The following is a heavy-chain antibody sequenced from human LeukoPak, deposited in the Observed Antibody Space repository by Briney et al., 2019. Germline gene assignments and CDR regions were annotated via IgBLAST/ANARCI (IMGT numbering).Heavy chain of an antibody. Sequence: GGSLRLSSAPSGFTFSSYWMHWVSQAPGKGLMWVSRINSDGSTTNYTDPVKGRFTSSRDNAKNTLYLQMNSLRAEDTAVYYCARAGNYRFDYWGQGTLVSVFS. CDR3: ARAGNYRFDY. J-gene: IGHJ4*02. D-gene: IGHD5-24*01. CDR2: INSDGSTT. CDR1: GFTFSSYW. V-gene: IGHV3-74*01.